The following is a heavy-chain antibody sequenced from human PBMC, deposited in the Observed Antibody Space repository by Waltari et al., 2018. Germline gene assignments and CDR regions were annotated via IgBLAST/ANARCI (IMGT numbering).Heavy chain of an antibody. CDR2: ISDSGSSP. V-gene: IGHV3-11*01. CDR1: GFPFSDSY. Sequence: QVQLVESGGGLVNPGGPLSLPCAASGFPFSDSYMSWIRQAPGKGLEWLSYISDSGSSPYYADSVKGRFTLSRDNAKNSVYLQMNSLRVEDTAVYYCARSVRSPGDWGQGTLVTVSS. D-gene: IGHD3-10*02. CDR3: ARSVRSPGD. J-gene: IGHJ4*02.